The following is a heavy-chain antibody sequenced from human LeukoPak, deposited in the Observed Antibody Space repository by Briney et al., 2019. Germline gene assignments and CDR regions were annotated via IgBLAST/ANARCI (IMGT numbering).Heavy chain of an antibody. CDR3: AAASGSYYYYYMDV. D-gene: IGHD1-26*01. V-gene: IGHV4-38-2*02. Sequence: PSETLSLTCTVSGYSISSGYYWAGIRQPPGQGLEGIGSIYHIGSTYYNPALKSRVTISVDTSKNQFSLKLSSVTAADTAVYYCAAASGSYYYYYMDVWGKGTTVTVSS. CDR1: GYSISSGYY. J-gene: IGHJ6*03. CDR2: IYHIGST.